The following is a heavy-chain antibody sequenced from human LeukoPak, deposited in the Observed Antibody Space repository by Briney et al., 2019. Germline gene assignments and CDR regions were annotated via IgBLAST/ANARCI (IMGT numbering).Heavy chain of an antibody. CDR2: IIPISGTT. Sequence: SVKVSCEASGGTLNSYVISWVRQAPGQGLEWMGGIIPISGTTNYAQKFQGRVTITADKSASTAYMELSSLRSEDTAVYYCATLCCGSYYMDVWGKGTTVTVSS. J-gene: IGHJ6*03. CDR3: ATLCCGSYYMDV. V-gene: IGHV1-69*06. D-gene: IGHD2-15*01. CDR1: GGTLNSYV.